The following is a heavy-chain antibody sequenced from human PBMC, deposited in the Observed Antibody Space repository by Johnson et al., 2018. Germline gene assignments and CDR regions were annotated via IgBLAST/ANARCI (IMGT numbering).Heavy chain of an antibody. CDR1: GFTFDDYA. D-gene: IGHD6-19*01. Sequence: EVQLVESGGGLVQPGRSLRLSCAASGFTFDDYAMHWVRQAPGKGLEWVSGISGSGGSTYYADSVKGRFTISRDKSKNTLYLQMNSLRAEDTAVYYCAKDGTYSSGWDYYGMDVWGKGTTVTVSS. CDR2: ISGSGGST. V-gene: IGHV3-23*04. CDR3: AKDGTYSSGWDYYGMDV. J-gene: IGHJ6*04.